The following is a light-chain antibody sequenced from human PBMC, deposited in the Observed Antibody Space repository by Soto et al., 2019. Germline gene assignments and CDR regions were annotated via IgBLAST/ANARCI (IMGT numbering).Light chain of an antibody. J-gene: IGKJ4*01. V-gene: IGKV3-11*01. Sequence: EIVLTQSPATLSLSPGERATLSCRASQSVSSYLAWYQQKPGQAPRLLIYDASNRATGIPARFSGSGSGTDFTLTIISLEPEDCAVYYCQQRSNWPPVLTFGGGTKVEIK. CDR3: QQRSNWPPVLT. CDR2: DAS. CDR1: QSVSSY.